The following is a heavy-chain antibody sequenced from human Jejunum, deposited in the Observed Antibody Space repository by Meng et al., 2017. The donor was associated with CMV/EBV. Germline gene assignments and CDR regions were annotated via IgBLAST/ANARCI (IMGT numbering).Heavy chain of an antibody. J-gene: IGHJ3*02. V-gene: IGHV5-51*01. CDR2: VYPGDHDI. Sequence: FTNYWIGWVRQMPGKGLEWMGIVYPGDHDIRYSPSFRGQVTISADKSISTAYLQWNSLKTSDTAMYFCAREFYDSGGYAHNTFDIWGQGTMVTVSS. CDR1: FTNYW. CDR3: AREFYDSGGYAHNTFDI. D-gene: IGHD3-22*01.